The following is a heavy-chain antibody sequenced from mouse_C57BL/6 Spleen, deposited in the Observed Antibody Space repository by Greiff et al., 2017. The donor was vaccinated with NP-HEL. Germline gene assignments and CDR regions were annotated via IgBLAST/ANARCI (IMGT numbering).Heavy chain of an antibody. J-gene: IGHJ1*03. Sequence: EVQGVESGEGLVKPGGSLKLSCAASGFTFSSYAMSWVRQTPEKRLEWVAYISSGGDYIYYADTVKGRFTISRDNARNTLYLQMSSLKSEDTAMYYCTRDGSSRGYFDVWGTGTTVTVSS. CDR1: GFTFSSYA. V-gene: IGHV5-9-1*02. CDR2: ISSGGDYI. CDR3: TRDGSSRGYFDV. D-gene: IGHD1-1*01.